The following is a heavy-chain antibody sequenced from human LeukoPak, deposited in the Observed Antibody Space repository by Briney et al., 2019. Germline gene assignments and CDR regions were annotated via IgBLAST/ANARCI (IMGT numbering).Heavy chain of an antibody. CDR3: VRPITGYGSGTYHPKYFDY. J-gene: IGHJ4*02. CDR2: IYPGDSDT. V-gene: IGHV5-51*01. Sequence: GESLKISCEGSGYSFTSHWIGWERQMPGKGLEWMGIIYPGDSDTRYSPSFQAQVTISADKSISTAYLEWSSLKASDTAMYYCVRPITGYGSGTYHPKYFDYWGQGTLVTVSS. D-gene: IGHD3-10*01. CDR1: GYSFTSHW.